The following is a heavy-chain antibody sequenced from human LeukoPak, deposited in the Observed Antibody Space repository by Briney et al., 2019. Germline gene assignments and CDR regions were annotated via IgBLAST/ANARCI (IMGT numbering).Heavy chain of an antibody. D-gene: IGHD3-3*01. Sequence: PGGSLRLSCAASGFSFGGYAMNWVRQAPGKGLEWVSSILGSGSNTYYADSVKGRFTISRDNSKNTLSLQMNSLRAEDTALYYCAKALSRVLRSTIDYWGQGTLVTVSS. V-gene: IGHV3-23*01. CDR1: GFSFGGYA. CDR3: AKALSRVLRSTIDY. J-gene: IGHJ4*02. CDR2: ILGSGSNT.